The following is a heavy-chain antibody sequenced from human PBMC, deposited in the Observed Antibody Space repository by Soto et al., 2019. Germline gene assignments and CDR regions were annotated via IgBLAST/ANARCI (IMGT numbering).Heavy chain of an antibody. CDR1: GGSINTGGYY. Sequence: QVQLQESGPGLVKPSQTLSLTCTVSGGSINTGGYYWGWIRHLPGECLEWIGHIFYTGTAYYNPSLRSRVNVSIDTSANPFSLHMYSVTAADTAMYYCARRLDDTPETFFNWFDPWGQGILVTVSS. D-gene: IGHD2-15*01. V-gene: IGHV4-31*03. CDR2: IFYTGTA. CDR3: ARRLDDTPETFFNWFDP. J-gene: IGHJ5*02.